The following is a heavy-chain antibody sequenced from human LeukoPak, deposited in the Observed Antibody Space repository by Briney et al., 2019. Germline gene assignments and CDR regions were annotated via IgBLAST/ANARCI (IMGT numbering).Heavy chain of an antibody. V-gene: IGHV3-66*01. CDR3: ARKHYYDSSGFFPPMDY. CDR1: GFTVSSNS. J-gene: IGHJ4*02. Sequence: GGSLSLSCAASGFTVSSNSMSWVRQAPGXGLEWVXVIYSGGSTFYADSVKGRFTISRDNSKNTLYLQMNSLRAEDTAVYYCARKHYYDSSGFFPPMDYWGQGTLVTVSS. D-gene: IGHD3-22*01. CDR2: IYSGGST.